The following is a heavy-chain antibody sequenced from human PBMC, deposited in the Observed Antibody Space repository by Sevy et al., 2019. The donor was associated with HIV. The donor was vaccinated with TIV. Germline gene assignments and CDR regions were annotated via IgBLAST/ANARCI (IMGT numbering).Heavy chain of an antibody. CDR1: GFTVSNAW. CDR2: IKRKSDGGTS. CDR3: ATGVYITGTSDY. D-gene: IGHD1-20*01. V-gene: IGHV3-15*05. J-gene: IGHJ4*02. Sequence: GGSLRLSCAASGFTVSNAWMTWVRQAPGKGLEWVGRIKRKSDGGTSDYAAPVQGRFTFSRDDSTNTVYLQMNSLRADDTGVYYCATGVYITGTSDYWGQGTLVTVSS.